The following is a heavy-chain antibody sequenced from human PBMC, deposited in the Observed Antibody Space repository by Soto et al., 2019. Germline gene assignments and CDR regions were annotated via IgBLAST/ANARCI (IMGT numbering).Heavy chain of an antibody. J-gene: IGHJ6*02. CDR3: ARGPQRRRGGGWYGGYYYGMDV. CDR1: GGSFSGYY. V-gene: IGHV4-34*01. Sequence: SETLSLTCAVYGGSFSGYYWSWIRQPPGKGLEWIGEINHSGSTNYNPSLKSRVTISVDTSKNQFSLKLSSVTAADTAVYYCARGPQRRRGGGWYGGYYYGMDVWGQGTTVTVSS. CDR2: INHSGST. D-gene: IGHD6-19*01.